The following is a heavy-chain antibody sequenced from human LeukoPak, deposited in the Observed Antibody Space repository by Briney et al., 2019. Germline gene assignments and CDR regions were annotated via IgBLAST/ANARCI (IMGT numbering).Heavy chain of an antibody. CDR2: VSGSGYRK. Sequence: GGSLRLSCAASGFDFSAYAMTWVRQAPGKGLEWVATVSGSGYRKYYADSVKGRFTISRDSAKKTIFVQMHSLRAEDTAQYFCAKGGAALTDAPHGDVVTTTLDGFDLWGQGAMVTVSS. D-gene: IGHD2-21*02. J-gene: IGHJ3*01. CDR3: AKGGAALTDAPHGDVVTTTLDGFDL. CDR1: GFDFSAYA. V-gene: IGHV3-23*01.